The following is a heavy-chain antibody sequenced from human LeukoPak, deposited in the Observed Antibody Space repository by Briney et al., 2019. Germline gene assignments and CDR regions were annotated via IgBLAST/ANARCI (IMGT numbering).Heavy chain of an antibody. CDR2: ISGSGSDT. CDR1: GFNFSPYG. CDR3: AKLGTYFYFDF. V-gene: IGHV3-23*01. Sequence: HPGGSLRLSCAASGFNFSPYGMSWIRQAPGKGLEWVAGISGSGSDTYYADSVKGRFTISRDNFKNTVDLHMNSLRADDTAVYYCAKLGTYFYFDFWGRGTLVTVSS. J-gene: IGHJ2*01. D-gene: IGHD7-27*01.